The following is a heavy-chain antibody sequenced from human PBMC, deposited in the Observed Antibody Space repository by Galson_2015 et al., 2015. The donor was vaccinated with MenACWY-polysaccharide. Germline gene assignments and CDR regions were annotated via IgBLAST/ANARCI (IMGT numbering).Heavy chain of an antibody. CDR3: ARGHYGMDF. CDR2: IKKDGSEK. CDR1: GFTFSSYW. V-gene: IGHV3-7*01. J-gene: IGHJ6*02. Sequence: SLRLSCAASGFTFSSYWMTWVRQAPGKGLEWVANIKKDGSEKYYVDSVKGRFTISRDNSKNSLYLQMHSLTAEDTAVYYCARGHYGMDFWGQGTPVTVSS.